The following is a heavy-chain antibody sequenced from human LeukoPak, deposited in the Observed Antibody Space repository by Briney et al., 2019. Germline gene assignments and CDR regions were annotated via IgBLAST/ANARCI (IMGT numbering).Heavy chain of an antibody. J-gene: IGHJ4*02. CDR2: IRSTSSHI. D-gene: IGHD3-9*01. CDR1: GFTFSTYS. Sequence: GGSLRLSCGASGFTFSTYSMNWVRQAPGKGLEWVSYIRSTSSHIDYADSVKGRFTISRDNAKNSVYLQMNSLRVEDTAVYYCARNNIFLDYWGQGILVTVSS. CDR3: ARNNIFLDY. V-gene: IGHV3-21*01.